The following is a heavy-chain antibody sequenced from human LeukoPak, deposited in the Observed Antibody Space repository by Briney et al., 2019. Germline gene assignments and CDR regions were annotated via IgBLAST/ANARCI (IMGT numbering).Heavy chain of an antibody. Sequence: GASVRVSCKASGYTFTSYYMHWVRQAPGQGLEWMGIINPSGGSTSYAQKFQGRVTMTRDTSTSTVYMELSSLRSEDTAVYYCAKESSGGWYFDYWGQGTLVTVSS. CDR3: AKESSGGWYFDY. CDR1: GYTFTSYY. D-gene: IGHD6-19*01. CDR2: INPSGGST. V-gene: IGHV1-46*01. J-gene: IGHJ4*02.